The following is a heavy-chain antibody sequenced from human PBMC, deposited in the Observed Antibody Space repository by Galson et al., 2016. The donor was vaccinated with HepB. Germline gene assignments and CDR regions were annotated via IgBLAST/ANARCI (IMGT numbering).Heavy chain of an antibody. CDR1: GFTFSSYG. Sequence: SLRLSGAASGFTFSSYGMHWVRQAPGKGLEGVAIIWYDGSDKYYADSVKGRFTISRDNSKNTLYLQMNSLRAEDTAVYYCARDPQYQLTNYYYYGMDVWGQGTTVTV. J-gene: IGHJ6*02. D-gene: IGHD2-2*01. CDR2: IWYDGSDK. CDR3: ARDPQYQLTNYYYYGMDV. V-gene: IGHV3-33*01.